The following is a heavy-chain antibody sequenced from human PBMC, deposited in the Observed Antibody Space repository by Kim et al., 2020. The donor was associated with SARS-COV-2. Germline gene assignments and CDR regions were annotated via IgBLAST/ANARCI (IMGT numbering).Heavy chain of an antibody. CDR1: GFTFSSYD. D-gene: IGHD6-13*01. V-gene: IGHV3-13*01. Sequence: GGSLRLSCAASGFTFSSYDMHWVRQATGKGLEWVSAIGTAGDTYYPGSVKGRFTISRENAKNSLYLQMNSLRAGDTAVYYCARVHPPQQLSTGYYYYYGMDGWGQGTTVTVSS. CDR2: IGTAGDT. CDR3: ARVHPPQQLSTGYYYYYGMDG. J-gene: IGHJ6*02.